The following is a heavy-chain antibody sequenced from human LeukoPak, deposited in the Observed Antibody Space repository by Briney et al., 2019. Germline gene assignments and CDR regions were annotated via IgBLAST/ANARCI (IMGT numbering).Heavy chain of an antibody. CDR3: TRDQEGIMITFGGVSDVYDY. V-gene: IGHV3-49*04. Sequence: GGSLRLSCAASGLTFSNYAMNWVRQAPGKGLEWVGFIRSKAYGGTTEYAASVKGRFTISRDDSKSIAYLQMNSLKTEDTAVYYCTRDQEGIMITFGGVSDVYDYWGQGTLVTVSS. D-gene: IGHD3-16*01. CDR2: IRSKAYGGTT. CDR1: GLTFSNYA. J-gene: IGHJ4*02.